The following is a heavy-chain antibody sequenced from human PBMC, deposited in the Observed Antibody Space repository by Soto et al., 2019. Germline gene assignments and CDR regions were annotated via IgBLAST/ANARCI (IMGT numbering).Heavy chain of an antibody. CDR2: IYYSGST. V-gene: IGHV4-39*07. CDR3: ARTGTLHTTGTTYNSFDP. CDR1: GGSISSSSYY. D-gene: IGHD1-1*01. Sequence: SETLSLTCTVSGGSISSSSYYWGWIRQPPGKGLEWIGSIYYSGSTYYNPSLKSRVTISVDTSKNQFSLKLSSVTDADTAVYYCARTGTLHTTGTTYNSFDPWGQGTLVTVSS. J-gene: IGHJ5*02.